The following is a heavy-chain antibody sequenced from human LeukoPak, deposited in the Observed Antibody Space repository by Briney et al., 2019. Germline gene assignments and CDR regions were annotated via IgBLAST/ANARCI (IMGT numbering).Heavy chain of an antibody. V-gene: IGHV4-31*03. D-gene: IGHD3-16*01. J-gene: IGHJ4*02. CDR1: GGSISSGGYY. CDR3: ARGRRAGTRDYVWVILDY. Sequence: SETLSLTCTVSGGSISSGGYYWSWIRQHPGKGLEWIGYIYYSGSTYYNPSLKSRVTISVDTSKNQFSLKLSSVTAADTAVYYCARGRRAGTRDYVWVILDYWGQGTLVTVSS. CDR2: IYYSGST.